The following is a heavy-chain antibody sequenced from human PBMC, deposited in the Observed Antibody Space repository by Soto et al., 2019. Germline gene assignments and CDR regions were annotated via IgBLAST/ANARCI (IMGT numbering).Heavy chain of an antibody. Sequence: EVQLLESGGGLVQPGGSLRLSCAASGFTFSNSAMTWVRQAPGKGLEWVSGISGSGGSTYYADSVKGRFTISRDNSKNTLYLQMNSLRAEDTAIDYCAKARDGYTYGSFGYWGQGTLVTVSS. CDR2: ISGSGGST. CDR1: GFTFSNSA. CDR3: AKARDGYTYGSFGY. V-gene: IGHV3-23*01. J-gene: IGHJ4*02. D-gene: IGHD5-18*01.